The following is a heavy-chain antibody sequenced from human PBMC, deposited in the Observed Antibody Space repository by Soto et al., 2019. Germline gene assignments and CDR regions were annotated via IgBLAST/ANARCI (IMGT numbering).Heavy chain of an antibody. CDR3: AGQPTAGSYYDLGSYYYYYAMDV. Sequence: SETLSLTCAVYGGSFSGYFWTWIRQPPGKGLEWIGEINHSGSTNYNPSLKSRVTISVDTSKNQFSLKLSSVTAADTAVYYCAGQPTAGSYYDLGSYYYYYAMDVWGQGTTVTVSS. D-gene: IGHD3-10*01. CDR2: INHSGST. CDR1: GGSFSGYF. J-gene: IGHJ6*02. V-gene: IGHV4-34*01.